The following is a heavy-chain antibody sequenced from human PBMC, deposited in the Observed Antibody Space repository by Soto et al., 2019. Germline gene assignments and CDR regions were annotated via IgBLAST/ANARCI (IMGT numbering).Heavy chain of an antibody. Sequence: SETLSLTCAVYGGSFSGYYWSWIRQPPGKGLEWIGEINHSGSTNYNPSLKSRVTISVDTSKNQFSLKLSSVTAADTAVYYCARSNYDFWSGYFHWGQGTLVTVSS. CDR3: ARSNYDFWSGYFH. J-gene: IGHJ4*02. D-gene: IGHD3-3*01. CDR1: GGSFSGYY. V-gene: IGHV4-34*01. CDR2: INHSGST.